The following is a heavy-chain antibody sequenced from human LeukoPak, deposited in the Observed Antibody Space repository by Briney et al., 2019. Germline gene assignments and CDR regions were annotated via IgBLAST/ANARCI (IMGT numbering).Heavy chain of an antibody. J-gene: IGHJ3*02. Sequence: SETLSLTCTVSGGSISSYYWSWIRQPPGKGLEWIGSIYHSGSTYYNPSLKSRVTISVDTSKNQFSLKLSSVTAADTAVYYCARDSSGYYYGAFDIWGQGTMVTVSS. CDR3: ARDSSGYYYGAFDI. D-gene: IGHD3-22*01. CDR1: GGSISSYY. V-gene: IGHV4-38-2*02. CDR2: IYHSGST.